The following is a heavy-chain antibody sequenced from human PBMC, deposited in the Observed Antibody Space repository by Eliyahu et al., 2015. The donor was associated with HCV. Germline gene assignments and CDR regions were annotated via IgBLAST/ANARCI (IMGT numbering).Heavy chain of an antibody. V-gene: IGHV3-49*05. CDR1: GFSFGDYA. D-gene: IGHD6-6*01. J-gene: IGHJ4*02. Sequence: EVQLVESGGGLVKAGRSLRLSCTASGFSFGDYAMGWFRQAPGKGLGWVGFIKSNAYGGTTEYAASVKGRFTISRDDSKTIAYLQLNSLTTDDTAVYYCSRFRSPIAVRSPLDYWGQGTRVTVSS. CDR3: SRFRSPIAVRSPLDY. CDR2: IKSNAYGGTT.